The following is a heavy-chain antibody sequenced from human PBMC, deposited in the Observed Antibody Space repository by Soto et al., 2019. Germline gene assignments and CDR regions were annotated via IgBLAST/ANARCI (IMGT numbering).Heavy chain of an antibody. CDR1: GFTFSDYY. CDR2: ISSSGSTI. Sequence: QVQLVESGGGLVKPGGSLRLSCAASGFTFSDYYMSWIRQAPGKGLEWVSYISSSGSTIYYADSVKGRFTISRDNAKNSLYLQMNSLRAEDTAVYYCATTAASVWYYYYYMDVCGKGTTVTVSS. J-gene: IGHJ6*03. CDR3: ATTAASVWYYYYYMDV. D-gene: IGHD6-25*01. V-gene: IGHV3-11*01.